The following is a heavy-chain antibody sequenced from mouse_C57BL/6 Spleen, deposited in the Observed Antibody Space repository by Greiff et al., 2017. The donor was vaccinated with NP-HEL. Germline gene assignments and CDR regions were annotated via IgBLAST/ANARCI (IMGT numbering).Heavy chain of an antibody. D-gene: IGHD2-3*01. CDR3: TRDDGPYYAMDY. CDR2: ISSGGDYI. J-gene: IGHJ4*01. Sequence: EVKLVESGEGLVKPGGSLKLSCAASGFTFSSYAMSWVRQTPEKRLEWVAYISSGGDYIYYADTVKGRFTISRDNARNTLYLQMSSLKSEDTAMYYCTRDDGPYYAMDYWGQGTSVTVSS. CDR1: GFTFSSYA. V-gene: IGHV5-9-1*02.